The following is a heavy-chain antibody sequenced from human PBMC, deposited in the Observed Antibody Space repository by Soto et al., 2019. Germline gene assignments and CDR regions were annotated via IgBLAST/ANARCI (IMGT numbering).Heavy chain of an antibody. J-gene: IGHJ4*02. Sequence: QVQLVESGGGVVQPGRSLRLSCAASGFTFSSYAMHWVRQAPGKGLEWVAVISYDGSNKYYADSVKGRFTISRDNSKNTLYLQMNSLRAEDTAVYYCARMVDYWGQGTLVTVSS. CDR3: ARMVDY. V-gene: IGHV3-30-3*01. CDR2: ISYDGSNK. CDR1: GFTFSSYA.